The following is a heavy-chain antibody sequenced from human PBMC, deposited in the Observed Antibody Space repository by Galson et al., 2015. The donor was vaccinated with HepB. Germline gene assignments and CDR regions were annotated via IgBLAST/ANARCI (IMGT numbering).Heavy chain of an antibody. V-gene: IGHV1-18*01. Sequence: SVKVSCTASGYEFNKYGLSWVRQAPGQGLEWMGWVSGYDGSANYAPKFQGRVTMTTEKSTGTAYMEMRSLRSDDTAVYYCARDSRLELHLNNYYSYGMDVWGQGTAVTVS. CDR2: VSGYDGSA. CDR3: ARDSRLELHLNNYYSYGMDV. D-gene: IGHD1-7*01. CDR1: GYEFNKYG. J-gene: IGHJ6*02.